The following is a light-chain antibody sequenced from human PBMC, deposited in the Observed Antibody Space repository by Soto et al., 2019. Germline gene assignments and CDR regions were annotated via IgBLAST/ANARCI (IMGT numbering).Light chain of an antibody. J-gene: IGKJ4*01. CDR1: ESVSRT. CDR3: QQYNNWPLT. Sequence: IVTPPLPATLSVSPGGRAALYCRASESVSRTLAWYQQKSGQPPRLLIYDASTRATGFPARFSGSGSGTEFTLTISSLQSEDFAVYYCQQYNNWPLTLGGGTKVDI. CDR2: DAS. V-gene: IGKV3D-15*01.